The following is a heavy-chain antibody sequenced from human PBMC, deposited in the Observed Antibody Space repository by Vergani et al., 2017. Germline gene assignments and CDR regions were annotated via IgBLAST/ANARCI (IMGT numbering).Heavy chain of an antibody. CDR3: ARGPDRYCSGGSCYLYWYFDL. J-gene: IGHJ2*01. CDR1: GYTFTGYY. Sequence: QVQLVQSGAEVKKPGASVKVSCKASGYTFTGYYMHWVRQAPGQGLEWMGWINPNSGGTNYAQKFQGRVTMTRDTSISTAYMELSSLRSEDTAVYYCARGPDRYCSGGSCYLYWYFDLWGRGTLVTVSS. CDR2: INPNSGGT. D-gene: IGHD2-15*01. V-gene: IGHV1-2*02.